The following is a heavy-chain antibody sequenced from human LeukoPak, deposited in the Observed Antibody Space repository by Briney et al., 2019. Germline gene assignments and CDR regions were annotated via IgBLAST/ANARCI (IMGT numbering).Heavy chain of an antibody. CDR2: ISGSGGST. V-gene: IGHV3-23*01. CDR3: AKGLDSSGPAYYYGMDV. Sequence: GGSLRLSCAASGFTFSSYAMSWVRQAPGKGLEWVSAISGSGGSTYYADSVKGRFTISRDNSKNTLYLQMNSLRAEDTAVYYCAKGLDSSGPAYYYGMDVWGQGTTVTVSS. D-gene: IGHD6-19*01. J-gene: IGHJ6*02. CDR1: GFTFSSYA.